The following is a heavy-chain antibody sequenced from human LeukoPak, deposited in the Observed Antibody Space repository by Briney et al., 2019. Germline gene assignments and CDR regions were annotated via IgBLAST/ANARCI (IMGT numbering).Heavy chain of an antibody. CDR2: VSYDGSNE. CDR1: GFTFSSYA. J-gene: IGHJ4*02. CDR3: ARAALGLFDPFDY. V-gene: IGHV3-30-3*01. Sequence: GKSLRLSCAASGFTFSSYAMHWVRQAPGKGLEWVAVVSYDGSNEYYADSVEGRFSISRDTSKNTLSLQMNSLTTEDTAVYYCARAALGLFDPFDYWGQGTLVTVSS. D-gene: IGHD3-10*02.